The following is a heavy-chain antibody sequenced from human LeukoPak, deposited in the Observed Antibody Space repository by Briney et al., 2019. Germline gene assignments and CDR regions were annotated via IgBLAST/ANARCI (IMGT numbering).Heavy chain of an antibody. Sequence: GGSLRLSCEASGFTFDDYAMHWVRQAPGKGLEWVSLISLDGDTTYYADSVKGRFTISRDNRKDSLYLQMNSLRAEDTALYYCAKDFSSSWLYYFGMDVWGKGTTVTVSS. CDR2: ISLDGDTT. CDR1: GFTFDDYA. CDR3: AKDFSSSWLYYFGMDV. J-gene: IGHJ6*04. D-gene: IGHD6-13*01. V-gene: IGHV3-43D*04.